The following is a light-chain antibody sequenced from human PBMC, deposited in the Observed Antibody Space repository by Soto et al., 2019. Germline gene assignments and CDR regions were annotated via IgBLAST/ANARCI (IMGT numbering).Light chain of an antibody. CDR2: DDN. J-gene: IGLJ1*01. CDR3: GSWDSSLSAYV. Sequence: QSVMTQPPSVSAAPGQKVTISCSGSSSNIGANSVSWYQQLPGTAPKLLIYDDNKRPSGIPDRFSGSKSGTSATLGITGFQTGDEADYYCGSWDSSLSAYVFGTGTKLPVL. V-gene: IGLV1-51*01. CDR1: SSNIGANS.